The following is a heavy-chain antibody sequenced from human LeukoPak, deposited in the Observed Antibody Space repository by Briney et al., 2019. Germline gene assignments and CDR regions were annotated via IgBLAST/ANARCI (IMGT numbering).Heavy chain of an antibody. CDR2: ISGSGGST. CDR3: ALPPSLDVMVYAGGFDP. J-gene: IGHJ5*02. CDR1: RFTFSSYA. V-gene: IGHV3-23*01. Sequence: GGSLRLSCVASRFTFSSYAMRWGRQAPGKGLEWVSAISGSGGSTYYADSVKGRFTISRDNSKNTLYLQMNSLRAEDTAVYYTALPPSLDVMVYAGGFDPWGQGTLVTVSS. D-gene: IGHD2-8*01.